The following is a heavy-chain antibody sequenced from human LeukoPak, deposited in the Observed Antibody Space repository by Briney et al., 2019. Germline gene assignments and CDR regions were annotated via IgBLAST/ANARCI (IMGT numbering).Heavy chain of an antibody. J-gene: IGHJ5*02. V-gene: IGHV5-51*01. Sequence: GASLQISCKGSGSSFTSYWIGWVRPMPGKGLEWMGIIYPGVSDTRYSPSFQGQVTISADKSISTAYLQWSSLKASDTAMYYCARPIVDSYSSGWYWFDPWGQGTLVTVSS. CDR1: GSSFTSYW. CDR2: IYPGVSDT. D-gene: IGHD6-19*01. CDR3: ARPIVDSYSSGWYWFDP.